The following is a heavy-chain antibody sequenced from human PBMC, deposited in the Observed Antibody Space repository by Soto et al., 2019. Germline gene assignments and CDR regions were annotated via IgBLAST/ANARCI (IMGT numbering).Heavy chain of an antibody. J-gene: IGHJ2*01. Sequence: GASVKVSCKASGYTFSNYAMHWVRQAPGQRLEWMGWINPGNGNTKNSQKFQGRVTISRDTSASTAYMELSSLRSEDTAVYYCAREQVVVATTPHWYFDLWGRGTLVTVSS. D-gene: IGHD2-15*01. V-gene: IGHV1-3*01. CDR1: GYTFSNYA. CDR3: AREQVVVATTPHWYFDL. CDR2: INPGNGNT.